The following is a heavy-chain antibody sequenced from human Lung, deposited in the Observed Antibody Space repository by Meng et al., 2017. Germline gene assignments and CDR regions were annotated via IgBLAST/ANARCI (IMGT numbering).Heavy chain of an antibody. CDR2: INHSGST. CDR3: ARGPTTMAHDFDY. Sequence: RLQHWGHGRLKASRTLLITAVFSGGSFSDYYWSWIRQPPGKGLEWIGEINHSGSTNYNPSLESRATISVDTSQNNLSLKLSSVTAADSAVYYCARGPTTMAHDFDYWGQGTLVTVSS. J-gene: IGHJ4*02. D-gene: IGHD4-11*01. V-gene: IGHV4-34*01. CDR1: GGSFSDYY.